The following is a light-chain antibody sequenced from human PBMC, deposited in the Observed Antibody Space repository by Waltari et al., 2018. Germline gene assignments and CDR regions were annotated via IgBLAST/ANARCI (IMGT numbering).Light chain of an antibody. Sequence: QSALTQPRSVSGSPGQSVIISCTGTSSDVGGSNYVSWYQHHPGKAPKLMIYDVSKRPSGVPDRFSGSKSGNTASLTISGLQAEDEADYYCCSYAGSYPWVFGGGTKLTVL. J-gene: IGLJ3*02. CDR1: SSDVGGSNY. CDR2: DVS. V-gene: IGLV2-11*01. CDR3: CSYAGSYPWV.